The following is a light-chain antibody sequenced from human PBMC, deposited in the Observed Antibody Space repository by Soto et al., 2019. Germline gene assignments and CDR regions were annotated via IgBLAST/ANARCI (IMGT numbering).Light chain of an antibody. V-gene: IGKV1-12*01. Sequence: DIQMTQSPSYVSASVGDRVTITCRASQGIKNWLAWYQQKPGKAPNLLIYTGSSLQSGVPSRFSGSGSGTDFTLTINSLQPEDFATYYCQQANSFPWTFGQGTKVDIK. CDR3: QQANSFPWT. J-gene: IGKJ1*01. CDR2: TGS. CDR1: QGIKNW.